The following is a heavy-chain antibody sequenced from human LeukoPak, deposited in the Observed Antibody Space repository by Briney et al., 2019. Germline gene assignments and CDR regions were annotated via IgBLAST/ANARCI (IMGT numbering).Heavy chain of an antibody. CDR2: MNPNSGNT. J-gene: IGHJ4*02. V-gene: IGHV1-8*01. CDR3: ARVAQHRYYYDSSAYRYYFDY. CDR1: GYTFTSYD. D-gene: IGHD3-22*01. Sequence: GASVKVSCKASGYTFTSYDINWVRQATGQGLEWMGWMNPNSGNTGYAQKFQGRVTMTTDTSTSTAYMELRSLRSDDTVVYFCARVAQHRYYYDSSAYRYYFDYWGQGTLVTVSS.